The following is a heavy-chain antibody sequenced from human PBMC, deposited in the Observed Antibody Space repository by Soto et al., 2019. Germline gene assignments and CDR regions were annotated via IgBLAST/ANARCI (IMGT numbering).Heavy chain of an antibody. J-gene: IGHJ4*02. CDR3: AKGRGRSQPLLRLLDY. CDR2: ISYDGSNK. V-gene: IGHV3-30*18. Sequence: GGSLRLSCAASGFTFSSYGMHWVRQAPGKGLEWVAVISYDGSNKYYADSVKGRFTISRDNSKNTLYLQMNSLRAEDTAVYYCAKGRGRSQPLLRLLDYWGQGTLVTVSS. CDR1: GFTFSSYG. D-gene: IGHD5-12*01.